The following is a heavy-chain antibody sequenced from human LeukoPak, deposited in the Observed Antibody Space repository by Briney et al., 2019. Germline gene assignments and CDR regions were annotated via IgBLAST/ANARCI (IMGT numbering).Heavy chain of an antibody. CDR1: GGSIRSSY. CDR3: ARSYGYGTNFDY. Sequence: SETLSLTCTVSGGSIRSSYWSWIRQHPGKGLEWIGYMYYRGSTYYNPSLKSRVTISVDTSKNQFSLKLSSVTAADTAVYYCARSYGYGTNFDYWGQGTLVTVSS. D-gene: IGHD5-18*01. J-gene: IGHJ4*02. V-gene: IGHV4-59*06. CDR2: MYYRGST.